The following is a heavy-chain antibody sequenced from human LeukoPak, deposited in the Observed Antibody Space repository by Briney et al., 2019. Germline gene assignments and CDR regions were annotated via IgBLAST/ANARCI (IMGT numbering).Heavy chain of an antibody. D-gene: IGHD6-6*01. CDR2: ISYDGSNK. CDR1: GFTFSSNA. Sequence: GGSLRLSCAASGFTFSSNAMHWVRQAPGKGLEWVAVISYDGSNKYYADSVKGRFTISRDNSKNTLYLQMNSLRAEDTAVYYCARDRVSYSSSGFDPWGQGTLVIVSS. V-gene: IGHV3-30*04. J-gene: IGHJ5*02. CDR3: ARDRVSYSSSGFDP.